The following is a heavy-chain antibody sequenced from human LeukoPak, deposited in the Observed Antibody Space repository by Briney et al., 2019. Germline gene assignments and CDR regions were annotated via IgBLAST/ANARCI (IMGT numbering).Heavy chain of an antibody. D-gene: IGHD2-21*02. CDR2: INPNSGGT. J-gene: IGHJ4*02. Sequence: ASVKVSCKASGYTFTGYYMHWVRQAPGQGLEWMGWINPNSGGTNYAQKFQGRVTMTRDTSISTAYMELSRLRSDDTAVYYCARATYRGGDCYDRTAFDYWGQGTLVTVSS. CDR3: ARATYRGGDCYDRTAFDY. V-gene: IGHV1-2*02. CDR1: GYTFTGYY.